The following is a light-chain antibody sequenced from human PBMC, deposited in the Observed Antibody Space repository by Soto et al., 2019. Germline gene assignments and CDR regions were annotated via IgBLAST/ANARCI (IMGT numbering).Light chain of an antibody. CDR3: AAWDDSLNGHVN. CDR2: GND. Sequence: QSVLTQPPSTSGTPGQRVIIACSGSNSNIGKNTVNWYQQLPGTAPKLLICGNDLRPSGVPDRFSGSKSGTSASLAISGLQPEDEAYYFCAAWDDSLNGHVNFGGGTKVTVL. CDR1: NSNIGKNT. V-gene: IGLV1-44*01. J-gene: IGLJ2*01.